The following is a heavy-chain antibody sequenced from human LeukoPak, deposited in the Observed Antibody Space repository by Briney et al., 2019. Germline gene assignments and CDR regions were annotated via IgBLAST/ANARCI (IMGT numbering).Heavy chain of an antibody. D-gene: IGHD3-10*01. CDR2: IRAYNGNT. J-gene: IGHJ3*02. V-gene: IGHV1-18*04. Sequence: ASVKVSCKASGYTFTSYGISWVRQAPGQGLEWMGWIRAYNGNTNYAQKLQGRVTMTTDTSTSTAYMELRSLRSDDTAVYYCARCSRYYYGSGSYYNSDDAFDIWGQGTMVTVSS. CDR1: GYTFTSYG. CDR3: ARCSRYYYGSGSYYNSDDAFDI.